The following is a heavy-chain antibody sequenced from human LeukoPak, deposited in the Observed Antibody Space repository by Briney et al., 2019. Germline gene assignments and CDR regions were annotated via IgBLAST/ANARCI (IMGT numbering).Heavy chain of an antibody. CDR1: GLTFSSYC. D-gene: IGHD5-18*01. CDR3: AKVGDTATKTSYGSSAFDI. V-gene: IGHV3-23*01. Sequence: GGSLRLSCAAAGLTFSSYCMSWVRQAPGKGLEWVSAINGSGGSTYYADCVKGRFTISRDNSKNTLYLQISSMRAEDTAVYYCAKVGDTATKTSYGSSAFDIWGQGTMVTVSS. J-gene: IGHJ3*02. CDR2: INGSGGST.